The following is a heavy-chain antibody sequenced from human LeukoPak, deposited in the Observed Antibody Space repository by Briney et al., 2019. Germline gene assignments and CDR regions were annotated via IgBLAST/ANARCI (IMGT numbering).Heavy chain of an antibody. J-gene: IGHJ4*02. CDR3: AKDGDRGYSYGSGY. CDR2: ISGSGGST. Sequence: GGSLRLSCAASGFTFSSYAMSWVRQAPGKGLEWVSAISGSGGSTYYADSVKGRFTISRDNSKNTLYLQMNSLRAEDTAVNYCAKDGDRGYSYGSGYWGQGTLVTVSS. D-gene: IGHD5-18*01. CDR1: GFTFSSYA. V-gene: IGHV3-23*01.